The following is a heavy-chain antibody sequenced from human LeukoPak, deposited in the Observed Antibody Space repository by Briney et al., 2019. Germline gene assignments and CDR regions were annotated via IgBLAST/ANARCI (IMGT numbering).Heavy chain of an antibody. D-gene: IGHD7-27*01. CDR3: ARTSNWEYYFDY. CDR1: GFTFSSYW. V-gene: IGHV3-74*01. Sequence: GGSLRLSCAASGFTFSSYWMHWVRQAPGKGLVWVSRINSDGSSTSYADSVKGRFTISRDNAKNTLYLQMNSLRAEDTAVYYCARTSNWEYYFDYWGQGTLVTVSS. CDR2: INSDGSST. J-gene: IGHJ4*02.